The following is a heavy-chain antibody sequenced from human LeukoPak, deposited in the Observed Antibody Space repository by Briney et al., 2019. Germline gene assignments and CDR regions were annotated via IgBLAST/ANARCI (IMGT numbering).Heavy chain of an antibody. CDR1: GYTFTSYG. CDR2: ISAYNGNT. CDR3: ARGGYYGSGSYYPTRYYFDY. V-gene: IGHV1-18*01. D-gene: IGHD3-10*01. J-gene: IGHJ4*02. Sequence: ASVKVSCKASGYTFTSYGISWVRQAPGQGLEWMGWISAYNGNTNYAQELQVRVTMTTDTSTSTAYMELRSLRSDDTAVYYCARGGYYGSGSYYPTRYYFDYWGQGTLVTVSS.